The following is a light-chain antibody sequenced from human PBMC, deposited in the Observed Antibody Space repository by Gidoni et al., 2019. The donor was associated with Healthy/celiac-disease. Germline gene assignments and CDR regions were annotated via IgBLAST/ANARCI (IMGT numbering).Light chain of an antibody. CDR3: QPSYSTPRT. V-gene: IGKV1-39*01. CDR2: AAS. Sequence: DIQMTQSPSSLSASVGDRVTITCRASQSISSYLNWYQQKPGKAPKLLIYAASSLQSGVPSRFSGSGSGTAFTLTISSLQPEDFATYYCQPSYSTPRTFGQGTKVEIK. CDR1: QSISSY. J-gene: IGKJ1*01.